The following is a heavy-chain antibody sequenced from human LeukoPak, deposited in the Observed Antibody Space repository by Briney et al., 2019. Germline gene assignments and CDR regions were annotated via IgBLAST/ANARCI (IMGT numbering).Heavy chain of an antibody. Sequence: PSETLSLTCTVSGGSISSGSYYWSWIRQPPGKGLEWIGYIYYSGSTNYNPSLKSRVTISVDTSKNQFSLKLSSVTAADTAVYYCARERRPLWDSSGYRQLGYFDYWGQGTLVTVSS. J-gene: IGHJ4*02. CDR2: IYYSGST. D-gene: IGHD3-22*01. CDR1: GGSISSGSYY. V-gene: IGHV4-61*01. CDR3: ARERRPLWDSSGYRQLGYFDY.